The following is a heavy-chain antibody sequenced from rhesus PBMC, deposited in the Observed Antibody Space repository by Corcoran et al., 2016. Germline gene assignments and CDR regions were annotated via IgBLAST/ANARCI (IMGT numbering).Heavy chain of an antibody. CDR3: ARGDSSGWYRGWVDY. Sequence: QVQLQESGPGVVKPSETLSPTCAVSGGSISSGYDWSWIRQPPGKGLEWIGYIYGSSGSTNYNPSIKNRVTISKDASKDQFSLMLSSVTAADTAVYYCARGDSSGWYRGWVDYWGQGVLVTVSS. CDR2: IYGSSGST. CDR1: GGSISSGYD. J-gene: IGHJ4*01. D-gene: IGHD6-31*01. V-gene: IGHV4-76*01.